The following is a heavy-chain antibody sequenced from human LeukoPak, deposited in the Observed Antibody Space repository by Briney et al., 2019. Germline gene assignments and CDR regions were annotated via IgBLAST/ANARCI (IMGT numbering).Heavy chain of an antibody. CDR1: GSSISNYY. V-gene: IGHV4-59*01. CDR2: IYYSGST. CDR3: ARFDSGTNWFDP. J-gene: IGHJ5*02. D-gene: IGHD1-14*01. Sequence: YPWEPLSLTCTVSGSSISNYYWSWIRQPPGKGLEWIGYIYYSGSTTYNPSLKSRVTISVDTSNNQFSLRLTSVTAADTAVYYCARFDSGTNWFDPWGQGTLVTVSS.